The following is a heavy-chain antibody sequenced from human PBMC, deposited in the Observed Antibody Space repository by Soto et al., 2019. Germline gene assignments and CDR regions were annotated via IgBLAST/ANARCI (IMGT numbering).Heavy chain of an antibody. V-gene: IGHV3-23*01. CDR1: GFTFSRHA. J-gene: IGHJ4*02. Sequence: QTGGSLRLSCTASGFTFSRHAMTWVRQAPGKGLEWVSGLSDSGGSIYYADSVKGRFTISRDNSKNTLYLQMNTLRAEDTAIYYCAKVSSSWYAGFFDLWGQGTLVTVSS. D-gene: IGHD6-13*01. CDR2: LSDSGGSI. CDR3: AKVSSSWYAGFFDL.